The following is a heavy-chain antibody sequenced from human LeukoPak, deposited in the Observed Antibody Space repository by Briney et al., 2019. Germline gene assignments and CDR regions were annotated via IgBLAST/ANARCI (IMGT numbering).Heavy chain of an antibody. J-gene: IGHJ6*02. Sequence: SETLSLTCAVYGGSFSGYYWSWIRQPPGKGLEWIGEINHSGSTNYNPSLKSRVTISVDTSKNQFSLKLSSVTAADTAVYYRARALSPYSSSWYSGPYYYYYGMAVWGQGTTVTVSS. CDR2: INHSGST. CDR1: GGSFSGYY. CDR3: ARALSPYSSSWYSGPYYYYYGMAV. V-gene: IGHV4-34*01. D-gene: IGHD6-13*01.